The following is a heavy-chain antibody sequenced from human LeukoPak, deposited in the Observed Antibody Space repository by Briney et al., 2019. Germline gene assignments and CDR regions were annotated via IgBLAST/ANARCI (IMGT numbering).Heavy chain of an antibody. V-gene: IGHV1-2*02. CDR2: INPNSGGT. CDR1: GYTFIGYY. D-gene: IGHD2-2*01. CDR3: ARARVGYCSSTSCYYNWFDP. J-gene: IGHJ5*02. Sequence: ASVKVSCKASGYTFIGYYMHWVRQAPGQGLEWMGWINPNSGGTNYAQKFQGRVTMTRDTSISTAYMELSSLRSEDTAVYYCARARVGYCSSTSCYYNWFDPWGQGTLVTVSS.